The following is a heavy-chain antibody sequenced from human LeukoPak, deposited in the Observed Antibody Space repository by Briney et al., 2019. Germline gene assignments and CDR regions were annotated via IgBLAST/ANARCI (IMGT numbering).Heavy chain of an antibody. V-gene: IGHV3-15*01. CDR1: GFTFSNTW. Sequence: GGSLRLSCAASGFTFSNTWMSWVRQAPGEGLEWVGRIKSQTYGGTPDYAAPVKARFTISRDDSEYTVYLQLNSLKTEDTAVYFCTTYTVGPTTSHFNNWGQGTLVTVSS. CDR3: TTYTVGPTTSHFNN. J-gene: IGHJ4*02. D-gene: IGHD1-26*01. CDR2: IKSQTYGGTP.